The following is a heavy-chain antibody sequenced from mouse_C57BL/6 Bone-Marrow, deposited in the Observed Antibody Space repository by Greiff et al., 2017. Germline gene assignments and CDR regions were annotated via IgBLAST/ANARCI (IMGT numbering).Heavy chain of an antibody. D-gene: IGHD1-1*01. CDR1: GFTFSSYA. Sequence: EVQGVESGGGLVKPGGSLKLSCAASGFTFSSYAMSWVRQTPEKRLEWVATISDGGSYTYYPDNVKGRFTISRDNAKNNLYLQMSHLKSEDTAMYYCARDRRYYGSSLWYFDVWGTGTTVTVSS. V-gene: IGHV5-4*01. CDR2: ISDGGSYT. J-gene: IGHJ1*03. CDR3: ARDRRYYGSSLWYFDV.